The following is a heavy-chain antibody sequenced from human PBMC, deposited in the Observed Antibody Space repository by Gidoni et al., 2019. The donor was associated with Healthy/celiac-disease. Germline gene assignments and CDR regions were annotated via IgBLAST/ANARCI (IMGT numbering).Heavy chain of an antibody. Sequence: QVQLVQSGAEVQKPGSSVQVSFKASGGTFSSSAISWVRQAPGQGLEWMGRIIPILGIANYAQKFQGRVTITADKSTSTAYMELSSLRSEDTAVYYCARDHGDRRPRFDYWGQGTLVTVSS. V-gene: IGHV1-69*04. CDR2: IIPILGIA. J-gene: IGHJ4*02. CDR3: ARDHGDRRPRFDY. CDR1: GGTFSSSA.